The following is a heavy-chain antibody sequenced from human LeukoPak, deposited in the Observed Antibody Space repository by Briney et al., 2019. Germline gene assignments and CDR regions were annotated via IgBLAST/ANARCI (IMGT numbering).Heavy chain of an antibody. J-gene: IGHJ4*02. CDR1: GFTFRSYV. D-gene: IGHD4-17*01. CDR2: ISGSGGGT. Sequence: GGSLRLSCAAAGFTFRSYVMSWVRQAPGKGLEWVSSISGSGGGTYYADSVKGRFTISRDNSKNTLYLQMNSLRAEDTAVYYCARDAAPYGDYVGGIDYWGQGTLVTVSS. V-gene: IGHV3-23*01. CDR3: ARDAAPYGDYVGGIDY.